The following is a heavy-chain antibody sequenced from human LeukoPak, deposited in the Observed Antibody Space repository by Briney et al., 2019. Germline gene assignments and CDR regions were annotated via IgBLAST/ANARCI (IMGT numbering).Heavy chain of an antibody. CDR3: ARDRPLIVGATRAFDY. V-gene: IGHV3-48*03. CDR2: ISSSGSTI. CDR1: GFTFSSYE. Sequence: GGSLRLSCAASGFTFSSYEMNWVRQAPGKGLEWVSYISSSGSTIYYADSVKGRFTISGDNAKNSLYLQMNSLRAEDTAVYYCARDRPLIVGATRAFDYWGQGTLVTVSS. J-gene: IGHJ4*02. D-gene: IGHD1-26*01.